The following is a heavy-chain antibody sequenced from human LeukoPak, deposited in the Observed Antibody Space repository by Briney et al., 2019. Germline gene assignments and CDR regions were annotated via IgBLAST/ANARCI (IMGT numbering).Heavy chain of an antibody. CDR2: IKQVGSEK. CDR1: GFTFSRYW. J-gene: IGHJ4*02. CDR3: ARGGWLPDY. V-gene: IGHV3-7*01. Sequence: AGGSLILSCAASGFTFSRYWMSWVRQAPGKGLEWVANIKQVGSEKYYVDAVKGRFTITRDNAKNSLYLQMNSLRAGDTAVYYCARGGWLPDYWGQGTLVTVSS. D-gene: IGHD5-18*01.